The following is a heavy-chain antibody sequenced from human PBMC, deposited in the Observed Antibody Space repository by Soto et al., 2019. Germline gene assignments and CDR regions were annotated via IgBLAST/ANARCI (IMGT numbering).Heavy chain of an antibody. V-gene: IGHV1-18*01. Sequence: ASVKVSCKASGYTFTNFGISWVRQAPGQGLEWMGWISPYNGRTHYTQRFQGRVTMTTDTSTTTAFMELRSLRSDDTAVYYCAREDFGDKIDYWGQGTLVTVSS. CDR2: ISPYNGRT. CDR3: AREDFGDKIDY. CDR1: GYTFTNFG. J-gene: IGHJ4*02. D-gene: IGHD3-10*01.